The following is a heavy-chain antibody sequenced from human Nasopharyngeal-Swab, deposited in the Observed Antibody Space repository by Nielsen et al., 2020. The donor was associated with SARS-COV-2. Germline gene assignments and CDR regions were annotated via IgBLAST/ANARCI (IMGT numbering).Heavy chain of an antibody. CDR3: AREADIVVVVAAPTGPMDV. CDR1: GGSISSYY. J-gene: IGHJ6*02. D-gene: IGHD2-15*01. V-gene: IGHV4-4*07. Sequence: SETLSLTCTVSGGSISSYYWSWIRQPAGKGPEWIGRIYTSGSTNYNPSLKSRVTMSVDTSKNQFSLKLSSVTAADTAVYHCAREADIVVVVAAPTGPMDVWGQGTTVTVSS. CDR2: IYTSGST.